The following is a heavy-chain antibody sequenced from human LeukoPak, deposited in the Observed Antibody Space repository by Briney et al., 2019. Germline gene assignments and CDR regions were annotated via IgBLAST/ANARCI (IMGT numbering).Heavy chain of an antibody. CDR1: GYTFTGYY. V-gene: IGHV1-2*02. CDR2: INPNSGGT. CDR3: ARGDVDTAMVTPDY. J-gene: IGHJ4*02. Sequence: ASVKVSCKASGYTFTGYYMHWVRQAPGLGLEWMGWINPNSGGTNNEQKFQGRVTMTRDTSISTAYMELSRLRFDDTAVYYCARGDVDTAMVTPDYWGQGTLVTVSS. D-gene: IGHD5-18*01.